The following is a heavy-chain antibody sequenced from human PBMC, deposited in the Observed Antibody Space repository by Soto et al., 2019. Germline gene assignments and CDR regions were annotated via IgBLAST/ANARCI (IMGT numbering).Heavy chain of an antibody. V-gene: IGHV3-30*03. D-gene: IGHD5-12*01. CDR1: GFTFSSYG. J-gene: IGHJ4*02. CDR2: ISYDGSNK. Sequence: GGSLRLSCAASGFTFSSYGMHWVRQAPGKGLEWVAVISYDGSNKYYADSVKGRFTISRDNSKNTLYLQMNSLRSDDTAVYYCARDYRRDGYNPNFDYWGQGTLVTVSS. CDR3: ARDYRRDGYNPNFDY.